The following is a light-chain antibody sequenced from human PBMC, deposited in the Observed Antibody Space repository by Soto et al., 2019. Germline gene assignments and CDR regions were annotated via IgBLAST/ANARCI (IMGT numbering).Light chain of an antibody. J-gene: IGKJ5*01. CDR1: QSISSR. CDR2: EAS. Sequence: DIQMTQSPSTLCASVGDRVTITCRASQSISSRLAWYQQKPGKAHNLLIYEASSLQSGVPSRFSGSGSGTEFTLTISSLQPDDFANYCGQQYNRYATTVGQGTRLQIK. CDR3: QQYNRYATT. V-gene: IGKV1-5*01.